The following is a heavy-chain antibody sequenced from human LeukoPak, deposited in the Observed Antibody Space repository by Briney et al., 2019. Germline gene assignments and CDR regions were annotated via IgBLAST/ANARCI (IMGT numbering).Heavy chain of an antibody. CDR3: ARGTRNSRGAFDI. V-gene: IGHV4-61*09. J-gene: IGHJ3*02. CDR1: GGSISSGNYY. Sequence: SETLSLTCTVSGGSISSGNYYWTWIRQPAGKGLEWIGHIYSGGSTNFHPSLKSRVTISVDTSKNQFSLKLSSVTAADTAVYYCARGTRNSRGAFDIWGQGTMVTVSS. CDR2: IYSGGST. D-gene: IGHD1/OR15-1a*01.